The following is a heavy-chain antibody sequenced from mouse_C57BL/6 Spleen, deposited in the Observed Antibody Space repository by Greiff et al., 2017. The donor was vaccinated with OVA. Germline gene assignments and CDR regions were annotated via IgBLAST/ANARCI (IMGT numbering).Heavy chain of an antibody. CDR3: AREMIRGNYYAMDY. CDR2: ISDGGSYT. J-gene: IGHJ4*01. D-gene: IGHD2-4*01. Sequence: EVQLVESGGGLVKPGGSLKLSCAASGFTFSSYAMSWVRQTPEKRLEWVATISDGGSYTYYPDNVKGRFTISRDNAKNNLYLQMSHLKSEDTAMYYCAREMIRGNYYAMDYWGQGTSVTVSS. CDR1: GFTFSSYA. V-gene: IGHV5-4*01.